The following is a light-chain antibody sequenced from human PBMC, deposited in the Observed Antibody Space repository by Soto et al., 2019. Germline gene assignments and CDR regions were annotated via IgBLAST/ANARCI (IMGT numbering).Light chain of an antibody. J-gene: IGKJ1*01. CDR1: QSVSSN. CDR3: QQYYKWPQT. CDR2: GAS. V-gene: IGKV3-15*01. Sequence: DIMITQSPASLSVSPGERATLACRASQSVSSNVAWYQQSPAEAPRLLIYGASTRATDIPARFSGSGSGAEFTFTSSSLQWEEGAIYYSQQYYKWPQTFDQGTKGDIK.